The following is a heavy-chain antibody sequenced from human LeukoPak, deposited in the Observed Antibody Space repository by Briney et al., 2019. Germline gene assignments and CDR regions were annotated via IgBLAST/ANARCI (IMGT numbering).Heavy chain of an antibody. Sequence: PSQTLSLTCAIFGDSVSSNSAAWNWIRQSPSRGLEWLGRTYYRSKWYNDYAVSVKSRITINPDTSKNQFSLQLSSVTPEDTAVYYCARILGVAPLDAFDVWGQGTMVTVSS. J-gene: IGHJ3*01. V-gene: IGHV6-1*01. CDR1: GDSVSSNSAA. CDR3: ARILGVAPLDAFDV. D-gene: IGHD2-8*02. CDR2: TYYRSKWYN.